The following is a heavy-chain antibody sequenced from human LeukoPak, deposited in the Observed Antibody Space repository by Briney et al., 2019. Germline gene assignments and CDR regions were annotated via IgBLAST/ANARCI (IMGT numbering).Heavy chain of an antibody. CDR3: ARGRTTFSGSAGFDP. CDR1: GYTFTSYY. Sequence: ASVKVSCKASGYTFTSYYMHWVRQAPGQGLEWMGIINPSGGSTSYAQKFQGRVTMTRDMSTSTVYMELSSLRSEDTAVYYCARGRTTFSGSAGFDPWGQGTLVTVSS. D-gene: IGHD6-19*01. CDR2: INPSGGST. V-gene: IGHV1-46*01. J-gene: IGHJ5*02.